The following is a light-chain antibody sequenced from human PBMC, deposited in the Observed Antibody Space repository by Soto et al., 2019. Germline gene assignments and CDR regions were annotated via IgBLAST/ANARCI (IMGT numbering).Light chain of an antibody. CDR1: QSVSSSY. Sequence: EIVLTQSPGTLSLSPGERATLSCRASQSVSSSYLAWYQQKPGQAPRLLIYGASSRATGIPDRFSGSWSGTDFTLTISRLEPEDFAVYYCQQYGSSPGTLGQGTKVDIK. V-gene: IGKV3-20*01. CDR2: GAS. CDR3: QQYGSSPGT. J-gene: IGKJ1*01.